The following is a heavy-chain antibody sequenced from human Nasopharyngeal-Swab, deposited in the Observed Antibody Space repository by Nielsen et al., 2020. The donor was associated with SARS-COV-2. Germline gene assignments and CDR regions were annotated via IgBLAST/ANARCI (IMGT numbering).Heavy chain of an antibody. V-gene: IGHV4-34*01. CDR2: INHSGST. Sequence: PGKGLEWIGEINHSGSTNYNPSLKSRVTISVDTSKNQFSLKLSSVTVADAAVYYCARVGRVIDYWGQGTLVTVSS. D-gene: IGHD1-14*01. J-gene: IGHJ4*02. CDR3: ARVGRVIDY.